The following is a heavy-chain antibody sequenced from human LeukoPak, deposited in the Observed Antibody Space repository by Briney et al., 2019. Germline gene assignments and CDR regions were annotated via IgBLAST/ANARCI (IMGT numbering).Heavy chain of an antibody. J-gene: IGHJ5*02. D-gene: IGHD2-2*01. Sequence: SETLSLTCAVYGGSFSGYYWSWIRQPPGKGLEWIGEINHSGSTNYNPSLKSRVTISVDTSKNQFSLKLSSVTAADTAVYYCARDSCSSISCQASVDWFDPWGQGTLVTVSS. V-gene: IGHV4-34*01. CDR3: ARDSCSSISCQASVDWFDP. CDR1: GGSFSGYY. CDR2: INHSGST.